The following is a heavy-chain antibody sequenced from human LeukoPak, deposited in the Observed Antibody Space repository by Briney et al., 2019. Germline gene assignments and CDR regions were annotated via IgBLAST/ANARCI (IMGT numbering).Heavy chain of an antibody. V-gene: IGHV4-61*02. CDR3: ARDGPALDP. J-gene: IGHJ5*02. CDR1: GGSISSGSYY. CDR2: IYTSGST. Sequence: SETLSLTCTVSGGSISSGSYYWSWIRQPAGKGLEWIGRIYTSGSTNYNPSLKSRVTISVDTSKNQFSLKLSAVTAADTAVYYCARDGPALDPWGQGTLVTVSS.